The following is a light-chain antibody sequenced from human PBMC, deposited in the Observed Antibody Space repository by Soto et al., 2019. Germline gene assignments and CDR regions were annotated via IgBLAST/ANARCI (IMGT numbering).Light chain of an antibody. CDR2: LGS. V-gene: IGKV2-28*01. CDR1: QSLLHSNGYNY. J-gene: IGKJ4*01. CDR3: MQALLTLT. Sequence: DIVMTQSPLSLPVTPGEPASISCRSSQSLLHSNGYNYLDWYLQKPGQSPQLLIYLGSNRASGVTDRCSGSGSGTDFTLNISRVEAEDVGVYYCMQALLTLTFGGGTKVEIK.